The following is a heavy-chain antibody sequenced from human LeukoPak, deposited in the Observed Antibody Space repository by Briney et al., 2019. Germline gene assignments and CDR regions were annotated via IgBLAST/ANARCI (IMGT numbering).Heavy chain of an antibody. J-gene: IGHJ6*02. CDR3: ARDKSGMDV. V-gene: IGHV3-30-3*01. CDR2: ISDDGSNK. Sequence: GRSLRLSCAASGFTFSSYAMHWVRQAPGKGLEWVAVISDDGSNKYYADSVKGRFTISRDNSKNTLYLQMNSLRAEDTAVYYCARDKSGMDVWGQGTTVTVSS. CDR1: GFTFSSYA.